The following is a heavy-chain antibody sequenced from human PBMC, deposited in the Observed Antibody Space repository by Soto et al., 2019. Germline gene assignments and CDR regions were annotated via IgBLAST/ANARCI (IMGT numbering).Heavy chain of an antibody. J-gene: IGHJ6*02. Sequence: GESLKISCKGSGYSFTSYWISWVRQMPGKGLEWMGRIDPSDSYTNYSPSFQGHVTISADKSISTAYLQWSSLKASDTAMYYWARPAVGYYGMDVWGQGTTVTVSS. CDR1: GYSFTSYW. CDR2: IDPSDSYT. CDR3: ARPAVGYYGMDV. V-gene: IGHV5-10-1*01.